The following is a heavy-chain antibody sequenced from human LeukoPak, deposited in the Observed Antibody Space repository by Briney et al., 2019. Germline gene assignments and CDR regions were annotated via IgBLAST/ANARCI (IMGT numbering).Heavy chain of an antibody. CDR2: YYHNGDI. CDR1: GYSISSGYY. CDR3: ARQGSCSNTNCNRWFDP. V-gene: IGHV4-38-2*01. Sequence: PSETLSLTCDVSGYSISSGYYCGWIRQPPGGGLEGIARYYHNGDIYYNSSPSRRVTISVDTSKNKLSLKVRPVTAADTALYYCARQGSCSNTNCNRWFDPWGQGILITVTS. J-gene: IGHJ5*02. D-gene: IGHD2-2*01.